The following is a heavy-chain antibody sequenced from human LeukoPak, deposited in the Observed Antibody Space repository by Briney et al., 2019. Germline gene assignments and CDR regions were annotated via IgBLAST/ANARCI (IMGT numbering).Heavy chain of an antibody. Sequence: GGSLRLSCAASGFTFSSYAMRWVRQAPGKGLEWVAVISYDGSNKYYADSVKGRFTISRDNSKNTLYLQMNSLRAEDTAVYYCARGGIWYQLLNGMDVWGQGTTVTVSS. J-gene: IGHJ6*02. D-gene: IGHD2-2*01. V-gene: IGHV3-30-3*01. CDR3: ARGGIWYQLLNGMDV. CDR1: GFTFSSYA. CDR2: ISYDGSNK.